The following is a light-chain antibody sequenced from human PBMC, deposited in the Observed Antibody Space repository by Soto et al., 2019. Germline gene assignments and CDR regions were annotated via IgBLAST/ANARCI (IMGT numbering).Light chain of an antibody. J-gene: IGLJ1*01. CDR3: SSYTSTSTLYV. V-gene: IGLV2-14*01. CDR1: SSDVGGYNY. Sequence: QSALTQPASVSGSPGQSITISCTGTSSDVGGYNYVSWYQQEPGKAPKLMIYEVSNRPSGISNRFSGSKSGNTASLTISGLQAEDEADYYCSSYTSTSTLYVFGTGTKLTVL. CDR2: EVS.